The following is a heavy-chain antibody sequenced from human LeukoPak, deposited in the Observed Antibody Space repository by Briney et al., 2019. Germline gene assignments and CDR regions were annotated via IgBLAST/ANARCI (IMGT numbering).Heavy chain of an antibody. CDR2: ISAYNGNT. V-gene: IGHV1-18*01. D-gene: IGHD3-3*01. Sequence: ASVKVSCKASGYTFTSYGISWVRQAPGQGLEWMGWISAYNGNTNYAQELQGRVTMTTDTSTSTAYMELRSLRSDDTAVYYCARNTLEDFWSGYNIWGQGTLVTVSS. CDR1: GYTFTSYG. CDR3: ARNTLEDFWSGYNI. J-gene: IGHJ4*02.